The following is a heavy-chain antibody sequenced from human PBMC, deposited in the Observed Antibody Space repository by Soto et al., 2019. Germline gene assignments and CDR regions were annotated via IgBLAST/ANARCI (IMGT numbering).Heavy chain of an antibody. Sequence: PSETLSLTCAVYGGSFSGYYWSWIRQPPGKGLEWIGEINHSGSTNYNPSLKSRVTISVDTSKNQFSLKLSSVTAADTAVYYCARGRRLQYYFDYWGQGTLVTVSS. CDR3: ARGRRLQYYFDY. V-gene: IGHV4-34*01. D-gene: IGHD4-4*01. CDR1: GGSFSGYY. J-gene: IGHJ4*02. CDR2: INHSGST.